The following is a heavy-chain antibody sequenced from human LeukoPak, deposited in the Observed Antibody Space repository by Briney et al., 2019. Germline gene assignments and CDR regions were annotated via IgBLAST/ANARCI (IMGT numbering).Heavy chain of an antibody. J-gene: IGHJ2*01. CDR2: VYPGENT. CDR1: GGSIDSYY. V-gene: IGHV4-4*07. Sequence: PSETLSLTCTVSGGSIDSYYWNWVRQPAGKGLEWIGRVYPGENTYYNPSLRSRVSMSVDTSKSQFSLKLSSVIAADTAIYYCASGTRYCSRTSCSAGWYFDLWGRGTLVTVSS. CDR3: ASGTRYCSRTSCSAGWYFDL. D-gene: IGHD2-2*01.